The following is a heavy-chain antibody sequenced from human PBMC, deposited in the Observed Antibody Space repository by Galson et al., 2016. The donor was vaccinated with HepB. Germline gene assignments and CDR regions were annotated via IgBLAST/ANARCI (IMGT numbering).Heavy chain of an antibody. CDR1: GFSLSSDGGG. CDR2: IYWDDDK. V-gene: IGHV2-5*02. D-gene: IGHD3-22*01. Sequence: PALVKPTQTLTLTCTFSGFSLSSDGGGVGWIRQPPGKALEWLALIYWDDDKRYRPSLKNRLTITKDTSKNQVVLTMTNMDPVDTATYFCARPYYYDRSGYYFFDYWGQGTLVTVSS. CDR3: ARPYYYDRSGYYFFDY. J-gene: IGHJ4*02.